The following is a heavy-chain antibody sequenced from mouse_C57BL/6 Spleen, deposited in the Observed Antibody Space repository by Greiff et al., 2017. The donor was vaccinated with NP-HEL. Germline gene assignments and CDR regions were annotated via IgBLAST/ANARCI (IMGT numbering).Heavy chain of an antibody. CDR3: ARGSNYFDY. V-gene: IGHV3-6*01. CDR2: ISYDGSN. Sequence: VQLQQSGPGLVKPSQSLSLTCSVTGYSITSGYYWNWIRQFPGNKLEWMGYISYDGSNKYNPYLKNRISITRDTSKNQFFLKLNSVTTEDTATYYCARGSNYFDYWGQGTTLTVSS. J-gene: IGHJ2*01. D-gene: IGHD1-1*01. CDR1: GYSITSGYY.